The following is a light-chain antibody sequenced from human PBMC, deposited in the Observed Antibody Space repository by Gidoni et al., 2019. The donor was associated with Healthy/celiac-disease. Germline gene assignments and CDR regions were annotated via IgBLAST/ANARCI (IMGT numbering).Light chain of an antibody. CDR1: QSISSW. J-gene: IGKJ2*01. Sequence: DIQMTQSPSTLSASVGDRVTITCRARQSISSWLAWYQQKPGKAPKLLIYDASSLESGVPSRFSGSGSGTEFTLTISSLQPDDFATYYCQQYNSSPYTFGQGTKLEIK. CDR3: QQYNSSPYT. CDR2: DAS. V-gene: IGKV1-5*01.